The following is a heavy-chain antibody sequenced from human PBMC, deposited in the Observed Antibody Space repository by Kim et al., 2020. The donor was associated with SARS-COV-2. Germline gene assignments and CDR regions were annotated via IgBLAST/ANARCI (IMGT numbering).Heavy chain of an antibody. CDR1: GGSISSSSYY. V-gene: IGHV4-39*01. J-gene: IGHJ4*02. CDR3: AAPRLRWYHYFDY. D-gene: IGHD4-17*01. CDR2: IYYSGST. Sequence: SETLSLTCTVSGGSISSSSYYWGWIRQPPGKGLEWIGSIYYSGSTYYNPSLKSRVTISVDTSKNQFSLKLSSVTAADTAVYYCAAPRLRWYHYFDYWGQGTLVTVSS.